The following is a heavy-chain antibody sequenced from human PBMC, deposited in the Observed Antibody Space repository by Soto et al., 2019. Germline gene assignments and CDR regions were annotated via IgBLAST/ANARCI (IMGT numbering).Heavy chain of an antibody. CDR1: GFTFSSYS. D-gene: IGHD2-8*01. Sequence: GGSLRLSCAASGFTFSSYSMNWVRQAPGKGLEWVSYISSSSTIYYADSVKGRFTISRDTAKNSLYLQMNSLRAEDTAVYYCARANVWRGQDYFYGMDVWGQGTTVTVSS. CDR2: ISSSSTI. CDR3: ARANVWRGQDYFYGMDV. V-gene: IGHV3-48*01. J-gene: IGHJ6*02.